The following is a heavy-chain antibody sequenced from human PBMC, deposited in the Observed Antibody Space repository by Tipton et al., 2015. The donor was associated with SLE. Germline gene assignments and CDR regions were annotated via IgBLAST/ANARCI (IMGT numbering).Heavy chain of an antibody. V-gene: IGHV4-34*01. CDR2: INHSGGT. J-gene: IGHJ6*03. CDR3: AREGVHFWSGSSYYYYYYMDV. CDR1: GGSFSGYY. Sequence: LRLSCAVYGGSFSGYYWSWIRQPPGKGLEWIGEINHSGGTDYNPSLKSRVTISVDTSKNQFSLKLSSVTAADTAVYYCAREGVHFWSGSSYYYYYYMDVWGKGTTVTVSS. D-gene: IGHD3-3*02.